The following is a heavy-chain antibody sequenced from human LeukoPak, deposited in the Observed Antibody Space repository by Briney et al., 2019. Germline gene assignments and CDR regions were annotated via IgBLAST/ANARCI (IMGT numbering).Heavy chain of an antibody. CDR3: AREESEGHHLDN. V-gene: IGHV4-31*03. D-gene: IGHD1-14*01. CDR1: GGSISSGGYY. Sequence: PSETPSLTCTVSGGSISSGGYYWSWIRQHPGKGLEWIGYIYYSGSTYYNPSLKSRVTISVDTSKNQFSLKLSSVTAADTAVYYCAREESEGHHLDNWGQGTLVTVSS. J-gene: IGHJ4*02. CDR2: IYYSGST.